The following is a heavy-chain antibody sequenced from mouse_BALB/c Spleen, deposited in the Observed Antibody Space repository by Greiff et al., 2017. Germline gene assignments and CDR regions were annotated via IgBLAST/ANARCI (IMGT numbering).Heavy chain of an antibody. Sequence: EVQRVESGPELVKPGASVKIPCKASGYTFTDYNMDWVKQSHGKSLEWIGDINPNNGGTIYNQKFKGKATLTVDKSSSTAYMELRSLTSEDTAVYYCARWEVPYAMDYWGQGTSVTVSS. CDR1: GYTFTDYN. CDR3: ARWEVPYAMDY. V-gene: IGHV1-18*01. J-gene: IGHJ4*01. CDR2: INPNNGGT. D-gene: IGHD4-1*01.